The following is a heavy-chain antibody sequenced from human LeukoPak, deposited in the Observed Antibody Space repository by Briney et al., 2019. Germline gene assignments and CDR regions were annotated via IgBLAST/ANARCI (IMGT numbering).Heavy chain of an antibody. J-gene: IGHJ6*02. CDR1: GFAFSAYA. Sequence: GGSLRLSCAASGFAFSAYAMTWVRQAPGKGLEWVSAISGSGSSTFYADSVKGRFTISRDNSKNTLYLQMNSLRAEDTAIYYCAKTSGSGNYYYYYYGMDVWGQGTTATVSS. V-gene: IGHV3-23*01. CDR3: AKTSGSGNYYYYYYGMDV. D-gene: IGHD3-10*01. CDR2: ISGSGSST.